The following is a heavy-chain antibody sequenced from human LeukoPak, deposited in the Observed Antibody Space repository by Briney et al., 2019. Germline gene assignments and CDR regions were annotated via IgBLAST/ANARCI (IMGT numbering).Heavy chain of an antibody. J-gene: IGHJ4*02. V-gene: IGHV1-69*06. CDR2: IIPIFGTA. CDR3: ARGPLTRGYSYGVFDY. CDR1: GGTFSSYA. D-gene: IGHD5-18*01. Sequence: SVKVSCKASGGTFSSYAISWVRQAPGQGLEWMGGIIPIFGTANYAQKFQGRVTITADKSTSTAYMELSSLRSGDTAVYYCARGPLTRGYSYGVFDYWGQGTLVTVSS.